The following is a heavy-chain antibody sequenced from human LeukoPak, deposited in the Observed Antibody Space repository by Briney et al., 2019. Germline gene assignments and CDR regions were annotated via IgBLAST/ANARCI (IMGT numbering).Heavy chain of an antibody. Sequence: GGSLRLSCAAPGFTFSSYSMNWVRQAPGKGLEWVSSISSSSSYIYYGGSVKGRFTISRDNAKNSLYLQMNSLRAEGTAVYYCAKCRVYGCYAPFDYWGQGTLVTVSS. J-gene: IGHJ4*02. CDR3: AKCRVYGCYAPFDY. V-gene: IGHV3-21*01. CDR1: GFTFSSYS. D-gene: IGHD2-2*01. CDR2: ISSSSSYI.